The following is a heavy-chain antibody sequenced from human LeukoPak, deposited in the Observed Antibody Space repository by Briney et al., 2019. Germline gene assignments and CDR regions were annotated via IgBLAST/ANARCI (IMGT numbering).Heavy chain of an antibody. D-gene: IGHD2-15*01. CDR3: AREWWGPEY. J-gene: IGHJ4*02. CDR2: INQDGSEQ. V-gene: IGHV3-7*01. CDR1: GFTFNTYW. Sequence: GGSLRLSCAASGFTFNTYWMTWVRQAPGKGLEWVANINQDGSEQNYMDSVKGRLIISRDNAENTVYLQMSSLRAEDTAVYYCAREWWGPEYWSQGTLVTVSS.